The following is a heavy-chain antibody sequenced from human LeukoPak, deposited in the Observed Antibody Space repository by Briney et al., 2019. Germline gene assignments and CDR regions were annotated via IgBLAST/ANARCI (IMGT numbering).Heavy chain of an antibody. Sequence: PGGFLRLSCAASGFTFSTYWMHWVRQALGKGLVWVSRINSDGSSTSYADSVKGRFTISRDNAKNTLYLQMNSLRAEDTAVYYCARDRLVGAPGGYFDYWGQGTLVTVSS. CDR2: INSDGSST. J-gene: IGHJ4*02. CDR1: GFTFSTYW. V-gene: IGHV3-74*01. CDR3: ARDRLVGAPGGYFDY. D-gene: IGHD1-26*01.